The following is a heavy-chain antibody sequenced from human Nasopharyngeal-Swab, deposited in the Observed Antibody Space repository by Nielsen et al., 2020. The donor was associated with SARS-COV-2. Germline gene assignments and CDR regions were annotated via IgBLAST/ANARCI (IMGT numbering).Heavy chain of an antibody. CDR3: ARDSGQELVAYYFGMDV. V-gene: IGHV3-30*04. CDR2: ISYDGSNK. D-gene: IGHD6-13*01. J-gene: IGHJ6*02. Sequence: GGSLRLSCAVSRFTFTGRTFAMHWVRQTPDKGLEWVSTISYDGSNKYYGDSVKGRFTISRDSSRNTLYLQMNNLRPEDTAIYYCARDSGQELVAYYFGMDVWGQGTTVIVSS. CDR1: RFTFTGRTFA.